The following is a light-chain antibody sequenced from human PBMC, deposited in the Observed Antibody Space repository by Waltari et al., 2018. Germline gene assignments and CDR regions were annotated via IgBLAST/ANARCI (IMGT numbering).Light chain of an antibody. V-gene: IGLV2-14*01. CDR2: EVN. Sequence: QSALTQPASVSGSPGQSITISCTGTSSDVGSYNYVSWYQQHPGKTPRLMIYEVNNRPSGVSTRFSASKSGDTASLTISGLQAEDEADYYCCSFTTTNTWVFGGGTKLTVL. J-gene: IGLJ2*01. CDR3: CSFTTTNTWV. CDR1: SSDVGSYNY.